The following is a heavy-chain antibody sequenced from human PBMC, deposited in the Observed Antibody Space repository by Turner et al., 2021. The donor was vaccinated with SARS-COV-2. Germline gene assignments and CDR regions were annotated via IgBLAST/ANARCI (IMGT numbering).Heavy chain of an antibody. Sequence: QVQLVQSGADVKKPGASVKVSCKASGYTFTSYGISWVRQAPGQGLEWMGWISAYNGNTNYAQKLQGRVTMTTDTSTSTAYMELRSLRSDDTALYYCARYIRGDGAALAFDIWGQGTMVTISS. D-gene: IGHD1-26*01. CDR1: GYTFTSYG. CDR3: ARYIRGDGAALAFDI. J-gene: IGHJ3*02. CDR2: ISAYNGNT. V-gene: IGHV1-18*04.